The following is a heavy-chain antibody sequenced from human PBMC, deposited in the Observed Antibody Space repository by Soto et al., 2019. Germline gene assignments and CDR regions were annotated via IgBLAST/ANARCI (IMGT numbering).Heavy chain of an antibody. CDR2: IIPIFGTA. CDR3: AREKKNVEMATMCYSHYGTDV. D-gene: IGHD5-12*01. V-gene: IGHV1-69*13. J-gene: IGHJ6*04. Sequence: SVKVSCKAPGGTFSSYAISWVRQAPGQGLEWMGGIIPIFGTANYAQKFQGRVTITADESTSTAYMELSSLRSEDTAVYYCAREKKNVEMATMCYSHYGTDVRGKGTTVTVSS. CDR1: GGTFSSYA.